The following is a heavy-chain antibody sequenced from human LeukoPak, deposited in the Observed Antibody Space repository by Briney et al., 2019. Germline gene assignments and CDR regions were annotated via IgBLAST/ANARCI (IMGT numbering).Heavy chain of an antibody. J-gene: IGHJ2*01. V-gene: IGHV4-38-2*01. D-gene: IGHD2-2*01. Sequence: SETLSLTCAVSGYSISSGYYWGWIRQPPGKGLEWIGSIYHSGSTYYNPSLKSRVTISVDTSKNQFSLKLSSVTAADTAVYYCARHDPYCSSTSCHPRGYFDLWGRGTLVTVSS. CDR3: ARHDPYCSSTSCHPRGYFDL. CDR2: IYHSGST. CDR1: GYSISSGYY.